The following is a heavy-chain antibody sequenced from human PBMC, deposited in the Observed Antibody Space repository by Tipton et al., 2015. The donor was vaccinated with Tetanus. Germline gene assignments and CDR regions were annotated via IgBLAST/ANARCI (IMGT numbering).Heavy chain of an antibody. CDR3: AKDGCFSVGCLGSDY. D-gene: IGHD5/OR15-5a*01. V-gene: IGHV3-21*01. J-gene: IGHJ4*02. CDR2: ISRSSSKI. CDR1: GFTFSSYS. Sequence: SLRLSCAASGFTFSSYSMNWVRQAPGKGPEWVSSISRSSSKIYYADSVKGRFTISRDNAKSSLYLQMDSLRAEDTAVYYCAKDGCFSVGCLGSDYWGQGNLVTVSS.